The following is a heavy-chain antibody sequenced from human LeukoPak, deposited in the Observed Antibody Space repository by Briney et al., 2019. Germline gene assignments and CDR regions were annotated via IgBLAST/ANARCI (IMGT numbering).Heavy chain of an antibody. V-gene: IGHV4-39*01. CDR3: AGIAVAGSTQH. CDR2: IYYSGST. Sequence: PSETLSLTCTVSGGSISSSSYYWGWIRQPPGKGLEWIGSIYYSGSTYYNPSLKSRVTISVDTSKNQFSLKLSAVTAADTAVYYCAGIAVAGSTQHWGQGTLVTVSS. J-gene: IGHJ1*01. D-gene: IGHD6-19*01. CDR1: GGSISSSSYY.